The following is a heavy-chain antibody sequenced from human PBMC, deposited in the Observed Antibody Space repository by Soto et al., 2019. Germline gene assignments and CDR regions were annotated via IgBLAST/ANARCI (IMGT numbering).Heavy chain of an antibody. CDR1: GFTFSSYS. J-gene: IGHJ6*02. Sequence: PGGSLRLSCAASGFTFSSYSMNWVRQAPGKGLEWVPYISSSSSTIYYADSVKGRLTISRDNAKNSLYLQMNSLRDEDTAVYYCAREDFWSGYTNYYGMDVWGQGTTVTVSS. D-gene: IGHD3-3*01. CDR2: ISSSSSTI. V-gene: IGHV3-48*02. CDR3: AREDFWSGYTNYYGMDV.